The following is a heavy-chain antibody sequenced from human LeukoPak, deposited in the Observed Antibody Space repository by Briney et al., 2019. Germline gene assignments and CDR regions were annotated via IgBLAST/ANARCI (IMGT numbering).Heavy chain of an antibody. CDR2: IYSGGST. J-gene: IGHJ3*02. V-gene: IGHV3-53*01. CDR1: GFTVSSNY. CDR3: ARQEVVEDTFDI. D-gene: IGHD2-15*01. Sequence: QPGGSLRLSCAASGFTVSSNYMNWVRQAPGKGLEWVSIIYSGGSTYYADSVKGRFTISRDNSKNTLYLQMNSLRAEDTAVYYCARQEVVEDTFDIWGQGTMVTVSS.